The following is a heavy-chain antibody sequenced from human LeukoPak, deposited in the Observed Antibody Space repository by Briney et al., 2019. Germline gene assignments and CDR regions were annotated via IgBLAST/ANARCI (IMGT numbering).Heavy chain of an antibody. D-gene: IGHD5-18*01. V-gene: IGHV3-11*05. Sequence: GGSLRLSCAASGFTVSDYYMSWIRQAPGKGLEWISYLSSSGSHTNFADSVEGRFTISRDNAKNSLYLQMNSLRAEDTAVYYCARDPSGGYSYGPHFDYWGQGTLVTVSS. CDR1: GFTVSDYY. CDR3: ARDPSGGYSYGPHFDY. CDR2: LSSSGSHT. J-gene: IGHJ4*02.